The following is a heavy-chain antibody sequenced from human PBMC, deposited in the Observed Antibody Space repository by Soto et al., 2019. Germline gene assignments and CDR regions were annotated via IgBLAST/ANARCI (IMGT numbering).Heavy chain of an antibody. CDR3: AKRFCTNGVCYFDY. CDR1: GGSISSYF. D-gene: IGHD2-8*01. Sequence: SETLSLTCTVSGGSISSYFSSWIRQPPGKGLKSIGDIYYSGRTNYNPTLKSRVTISVDTSKIQFSLKLSSVTAAYSAVYYCAKRFCTNGVCYFDYWGQGTLVTAPQ. CDR2: IYYSGRT. J-gene: IGHJ4*02. V-gene: IGHV4-59*08.